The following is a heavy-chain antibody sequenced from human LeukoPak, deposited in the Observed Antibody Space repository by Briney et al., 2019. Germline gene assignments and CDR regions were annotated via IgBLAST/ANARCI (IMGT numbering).Heavy chain of an antibody. CDR3: ARDTVLWLHHYAFDI. CDR2: ISGSGGST. V-gene: IGHV3-23*01. D-gene: IGHD3-10*01. CDR1: GFTFSSYG. Sequence: GGSLRLSCAASGFTFSSYGMSWVRQAPGKGLEWVSAISGSGGSTYYADSVKGRFTISRDNSKNTLYLQMNSLRAEDTAVYYCARDTVLWLHHYAFDIWGQGTMVTVSS. J-gene: IGHJ3*02.